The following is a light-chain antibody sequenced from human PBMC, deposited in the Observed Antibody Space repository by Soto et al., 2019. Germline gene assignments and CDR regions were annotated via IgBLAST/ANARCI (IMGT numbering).Light chain of an antibody. CDR1: QSIH. CDR2: DAS. J-gene: IGKJ5*01. V-gene: IGKV1-33*01. Sequence: DIQLTQSPFSLSASVGDRVTIXXRASQSIHLHWYQQKPGKAPQLMVYDASHLETGVPSRFSGSGSGTDFTFTIRNLQPEDLATYYCQQYDNLSSVTFGQGTRLEIK. CDR3: QQYDNLSSVT.